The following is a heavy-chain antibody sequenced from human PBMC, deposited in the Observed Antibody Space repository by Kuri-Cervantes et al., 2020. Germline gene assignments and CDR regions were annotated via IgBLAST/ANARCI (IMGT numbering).Heavy chain of an antibody. J-gene: IGHJ2*01. CDR3: AREGYCRGGNCYPSYWYFDL. D-gene: IGHD2-15*01. CDR1: GFSFNDYA. Sequence: SLKISCAASGFSFNDYAMHWVRQAPGKGLQWVSGISWNSGGIGHADSVKGRFTISRDNAKNSLYLQMNSLRAEDTAVYYCAREGYCRGGNCYPSYWYFDLWGRGTLVTVSS. CDR2: ISWNSGGI. V-gene: IGHV3-9*01.